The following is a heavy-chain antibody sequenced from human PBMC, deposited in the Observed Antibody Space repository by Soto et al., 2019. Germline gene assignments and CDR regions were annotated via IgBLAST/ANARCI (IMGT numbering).Heavy chain of an antibody. D-gene: IGHD4-17*01. CDR3: ALCTLHDYGDSDTGTSHGFDS. J-gene: IGHJ4*02. CDR2: IYGDNDK. V-gene: IGHV2-5*02. Sequence: QITLKESGPSPVKPTQTLTVTCTFSGFSLSNSGVGVAWIRQPPGKALEWLALIYGDNDKRYSPSLKTRLTITKHTSKHQVVLTMTNIDPVDTATYSCALCTLHDYGDSDTGTSHGFDSWGQGALVTVSS. CDR1: GFSLSNSGVG.